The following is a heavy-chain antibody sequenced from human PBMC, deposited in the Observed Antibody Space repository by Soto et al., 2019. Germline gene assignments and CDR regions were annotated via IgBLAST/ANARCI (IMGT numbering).Heavy chain of an antibody. D-gene: IGHD6-13*01. J-gene: IGHJ4*02. Sequence: EVQLLESGGGLLQPGGSLRLSCAASGFTFSSYAMSWIRQAPGKGLEWVSTISGGGGSTYYADAVKGRFTISRDNSKNTLYLQMNSLRAEDTAVYYCAKQPTGYSSSPGDYWGQGTLVTVSS. CDR2: ISGGGGST. V-gene: IGHV3-23*01. CDR3: AKQPTGYSSSPGDY. CDR1: GFTFSSYA.